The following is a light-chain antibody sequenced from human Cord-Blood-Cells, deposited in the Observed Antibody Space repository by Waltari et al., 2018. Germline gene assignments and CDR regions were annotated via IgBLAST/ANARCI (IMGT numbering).Light chain of an antibody. CDR1: QSISSY. J-gene: IGKJ2*03. CDR2: AAS. Sequence: IQMTQSPSSLSASVEDRVTITGRASQSISSYLNWYQQKPGKAPKLLIYAASSLQSGVPSRFSGSGSGTDFTLTISSLQPEDFATYYCQQSYSTPRSFGQGTKLQIK. V-gene: IGKV1-39*01. CDR3: QQSYSTPRS.